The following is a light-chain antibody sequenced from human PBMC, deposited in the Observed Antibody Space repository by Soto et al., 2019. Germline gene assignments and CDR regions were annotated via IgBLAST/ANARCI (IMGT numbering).Light chain of an antibody. V-gene: IGKV3-20*01. CDR1: QSVSSSY. CDR3: QQYGSSPWT. CDR2: GAS. Sequence: VFTQSPGTLSLSPGERATLSCRASQSVSSSYLAWYQQKPGQAPRLLIYGASSRATGIPDRFSGSGSGTDFTLTISRLEPEDFAVYYCQQYGSSPWTFGQGTKVDI. J-gene: IGKJ1*01.